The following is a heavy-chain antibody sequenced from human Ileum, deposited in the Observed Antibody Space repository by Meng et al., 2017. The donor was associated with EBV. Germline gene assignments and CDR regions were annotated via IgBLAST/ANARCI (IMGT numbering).Heavy chain of an antibody. D-gene: IGHD3-16*01. J-gene: IGHJ4*02. CDR1: GVAFSGDA. CDR2: ISGSGDPT. Sequence: EVDRLGAGGGLVQPGGSLCFSFDTPGVAFSGDAMTWVRQAPGKGLEWVSVISGSGDPTNYAESVKGRFTISRDNSKNTLFLELNSVRAEDTAVYYCARGRRGTYFYWGQGTLVTVSS. V-gene: IGHV3-23*01. CDR3: ARGRRGTYFY.